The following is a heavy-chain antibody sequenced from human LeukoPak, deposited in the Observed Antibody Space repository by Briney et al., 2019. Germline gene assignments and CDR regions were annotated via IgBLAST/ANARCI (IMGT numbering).Heavy chain of an antibody. V-gene: IGHV3-7*01. Sequence: GGSLRLSCAASGFTSSNYWMTWVRQAPGKGLEWVANIKPDGGEKYSVDSVEGRFTISRDNAKNSLYMQMNSLRAEDTALYYCARTHYDDGSAYRSLDYWGQGTLVTVSS. CDR3: ARTHYDDGSAYRSLDY. D-gene: IGHD3-22*01. CDR1: GFTSSNYW. J-gene: IGHJ4*02. CDR2: IKPDGGEK.